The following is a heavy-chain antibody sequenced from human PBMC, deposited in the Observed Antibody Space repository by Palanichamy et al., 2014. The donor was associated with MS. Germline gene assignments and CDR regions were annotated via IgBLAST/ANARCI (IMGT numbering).Heavy chain of an antibody. V-gene: IGHV6-1*01. CDR1: GDSVSSNNVA. J-gene: IGHJ4*02. CDR2: TYYRSKWNN. Sequence: QVQLQQSGPGLVKPSQTLPLTCAISGDSVSSNNVAWNWIRQSPSRGLEWLGRTYYRSKWNNDYAVSVKSRITINPDTSKNQFSLQLDSVTPEDTALYYCARGYRYAYDYWGQGTLVTVSP. CDR3: ARGYRYAYDY. D-gene: IGHD5-18*01.